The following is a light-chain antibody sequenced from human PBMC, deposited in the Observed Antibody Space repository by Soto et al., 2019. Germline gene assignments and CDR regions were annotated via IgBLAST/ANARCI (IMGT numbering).Light chain of an antibody. V-gene: IGLV2-14*03. CDR1: SSDVGGYDY. CDR3: SSYTRRTTYV. Sequence: QSVLTQPASVSGSPGQSITISCTGTSSDVGGYDYVSWYQQYPGKAPKLMIYDVSNRPSGVSIRFSGSKSGNTASLTISGLQAEDEADYYCSSYTRRTTYVSGTGTKVTVL. CDR2: DVS. J-gene: IGLJ1*01.